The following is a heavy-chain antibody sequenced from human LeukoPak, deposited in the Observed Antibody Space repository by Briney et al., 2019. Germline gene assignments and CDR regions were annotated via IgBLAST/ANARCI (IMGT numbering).Heavy chain of an antibody. CDR2: IWDDGSKK. CDR3: ARDLGRGNTPFDY. J-gene: IGHJ4*02. D-gene: IGHD3-16*01. Sequence: GGSLRLSCAASGFTFSSFGMHWVRQAPVRGLEWVAVIWDDGSKKYYADSVKARFTISRDNTKNTVYLQMDSLTAEDTALYYCARDLGRGNTPFDYWGQGTLVTVSS. V-gene: IGHV3-33*01. CDR1: GFTFSSFG.